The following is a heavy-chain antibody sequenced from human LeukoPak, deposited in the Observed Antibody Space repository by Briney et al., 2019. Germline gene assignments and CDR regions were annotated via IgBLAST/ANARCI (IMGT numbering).Heavy chain of an antibody. J-gene: IGHJ4*02. D-gene: IGHD4-23*01. CDR1: GGSISSGGYY. CDR2: IYYSGST. CDR3: ARGPRNYGGRLDY. Sequence: SQTLSLTCTVSGGSISSGGYYWSWIRQHPGKGLEWIGYIYYSGSTYYNPSLKSRLTISVDTSKNQFSLKLSSVTAADTAVYYCARGPRNYGGRLDYWGQGTLVTVSS. V-gene: IGHV4-31*03.